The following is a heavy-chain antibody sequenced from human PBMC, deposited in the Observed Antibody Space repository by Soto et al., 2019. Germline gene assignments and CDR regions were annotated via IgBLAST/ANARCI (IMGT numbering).Heavy chain of an antibody. CDR1: GFTFSDHY. D-gene: IGHD3-10*01. Sequence: EVQLVESGGGLVQPGGSLRLSCAASGFTFSDHYMEWVRQAPGKGLEWVGRIRNKANSYTTEYGTSVKGRFTISRDDSKNSLSLKMNSLKTEETAVYYCASAWFGECKYFDYWGQGTLVTVSS. CDR3: ASAWFGECKYFDY. V-gene: IGHV3-72*01. CDR2: IRNKANSYTT. J-gene: IGHJ4*02.